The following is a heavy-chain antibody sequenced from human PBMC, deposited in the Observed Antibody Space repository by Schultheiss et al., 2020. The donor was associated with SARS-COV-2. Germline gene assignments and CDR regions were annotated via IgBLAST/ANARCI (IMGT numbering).Heavy chain of an antibody. CDR3: ARQRVVNYYYYGMDV. D-gene: IGHD2-2*01. V-gene: IGHV5-51*01. CDR2: IYPGDSDT. CDR1: GYSFTSYW. J-gene: IGHJ6*02. Sequence: GESLKISCKGSGYSFTSYWIAWVRQMPGKGLEWMGIIYPGDSDTRYSPSFQGQVTISADKSISTAYLQWSSLKASDTAMYYCARQRVVNYYYYGMDVWGQGTTVTVSS.